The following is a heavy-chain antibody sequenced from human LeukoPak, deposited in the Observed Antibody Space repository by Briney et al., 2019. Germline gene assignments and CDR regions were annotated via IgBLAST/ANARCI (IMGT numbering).Heavy chain of an antibody. CDR1: SDSVSRYY. CDR3: ARDLTDYYELDY. CDR2: IYTSGST. D-gene: IGHD3-22*01. J-gene: IGHJ4*02. Sequence: SETLSLTCTVSSDSVSRYYWSWIRQPAGKGLEWIGRIYTSGSTNYNPSLKSRVTMSVDTPKNQFSLKLSSVTAADTAVYYCARDLTDYYELDYWGQGTLVTVSS. V-gene: IGHV4-4*07.